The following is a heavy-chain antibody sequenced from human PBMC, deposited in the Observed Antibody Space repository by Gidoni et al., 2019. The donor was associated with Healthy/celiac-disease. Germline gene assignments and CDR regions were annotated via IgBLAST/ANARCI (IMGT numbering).Heavy chain of an antibody. CDR1: GFTFSSSG. J-gene: IGHJ2*01. CDR2: IWYDGSNK. CDR3: ARDGSPRIAVAGTSTGWYFDL. Sequence: QVQLVESGGGVVQPGRSLSLSCAASGFTFSSSGMPWVRQAPGKGLEWVAVIWYDGSNKYYADSVKGRFTISRDNSKNTLYLQMNSLRAEDTAVYYCARDGSPRIAVAGTSTGWYFDLWGRGTLVTVSS. D-gene: IGHD6-19*01. V-gene: IGHV3-33*01.